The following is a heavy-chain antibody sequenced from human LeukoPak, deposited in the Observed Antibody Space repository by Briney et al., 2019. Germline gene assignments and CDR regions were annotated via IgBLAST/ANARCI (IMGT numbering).Heavy chain of an antibody. CDR2: IYYSGST. J-gene: IGHJ5*02. V-gene: IGHV4-30-4*01. CDR1: GGSISSGDYY. D-gene: IGHD2-2*01. Sequence: SQTLSLTCTVSGGSISSGDYYWSWFRQPPGKGLEWIGYIYYSGSTYYNPSLKSRVTISVDMSKNQFSLKLSSVTAADTAVYYCARGDLGYCSSTSYYGFDPWGQGTLVTVSS. CDR3: ARGDLGYCSSTSYYGFDP.